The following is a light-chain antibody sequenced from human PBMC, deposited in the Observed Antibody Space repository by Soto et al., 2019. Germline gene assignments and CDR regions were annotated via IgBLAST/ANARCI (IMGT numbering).Light chain of an antibody. CDR2: LNSDGSL. CDR1: SGHSTYS. J-gene: IGLJ2*01. V-gene: IGLV4-69*01. Sequence: QSVLTQSPSASASLGASVRLTCTLSSGHSTYSIAWHQQQPEKGPRFLMNLNSDGSLSKGDGIPDRFSGSTSGAERYLTISSLQSEDEADYYCQTWGPGFRVSGGGTKLTVL. CDR3: QTWGPGFRV.